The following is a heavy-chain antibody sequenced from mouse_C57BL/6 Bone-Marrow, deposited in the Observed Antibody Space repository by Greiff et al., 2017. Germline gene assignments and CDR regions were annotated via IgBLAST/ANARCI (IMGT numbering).Heavy chain of an antibody. CDR2: IWSGGST. J-gene: IGHJ1*03. D-gene: IGHD1-1*01. V-gene: IGHV2-2*01. CDR3: ARNFLNFYEYFDV. Sequence: QVQLQQSGPGLVQPSQCLSITCTVSGFSLTSYGVHWVRQSPGKGLEWLGVIWSGGSTDYNDDFISRLSISKDNSKSQVFFKMNSLQADYTAIYYCARNFLNFYEYFDVWGTGTTVTVSS. CDR1: GFSLTSYG.